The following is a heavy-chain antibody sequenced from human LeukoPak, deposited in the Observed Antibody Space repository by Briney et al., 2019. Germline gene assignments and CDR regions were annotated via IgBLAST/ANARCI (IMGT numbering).Heavy chain of an antibody. CDR3: ARQLYVSGGYYAPMDV. CDR2: IYYSGST. V-gene: IGHV4-59*08. CDR1: GGSFSSYY. J-gene: IGHJ6*03. Sequence: SETLSLTCTLSGGSFSSYYWSWIRQPPGRGLEWIGYIYYSGSTYYNPSLKSRLTISVDTSKNQFSLKMSSVTAADTAVYFCARQLYVSGGYYAPMDVWGKGTTVTISS. D-gene: IGHD3-10*01.